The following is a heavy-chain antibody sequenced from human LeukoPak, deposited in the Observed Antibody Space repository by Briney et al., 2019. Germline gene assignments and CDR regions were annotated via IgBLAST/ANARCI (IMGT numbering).Heavy chain of an antibody. CDR1: GFTFSDHY. V-gene: IGHV3-11*04. D-gene: IGHD1-7*01. J-gene: IGHJ4*02. CDR3: ARPPEGQPNYEYYFDY. CDR2: ISSSGSTI. Sequence: GGSLRLSCAASGFTFSDHYMSWIRQAPGKGLEWISDISSSGSTIYYADSVKGRFTVSRDNAKNSLYLQMTSLTADDTAVYYCARPPEGQPNYEYYFDYWGQGTLVTVSS.